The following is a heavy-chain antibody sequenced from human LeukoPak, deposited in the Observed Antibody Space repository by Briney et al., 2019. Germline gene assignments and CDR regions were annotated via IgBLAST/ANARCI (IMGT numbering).Heavy chain of an antibody. CDR2: IYTGGNT. V-gene: IGHV3-53*01. CDR1: GFTVDSNY. Sequence: GGSLRLSCAASGFTVDSNYLSWVRQAPGKGLEWVSTIYTGGNTYYAASVKGRFTISRDFSKNTVFLHMNSLRAEDTAMYYCARDDDSGYYDYFDYWGQGALVTVSS. CDR3: ARDDDSGYYDYFDY. J-gene: IGHJ4*02. D-gene: IGHD3-22*01.